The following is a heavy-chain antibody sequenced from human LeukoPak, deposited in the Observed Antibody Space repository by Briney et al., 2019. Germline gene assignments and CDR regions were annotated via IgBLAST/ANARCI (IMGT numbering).Heavy chain of an antibody. CDR2: ISGSGGST. J-gene: IGHJ4*02. V-gene: IGHV3-23*01. CDR3: AKDLLVTGSEYYFDY. CDR1: GFTFSSYA. Sequence: PGGSLRLSCAASGFTFSSYAMSWVRQAPGKGLEWVSAISGSGGSTYYADSVKGRFTISRDNSKNTLCLQMNSLRAEDTAVYYCAKDLLVTGSEYYFDYWGQGTLVTVSS. D-gene: IGHD1-14*01.